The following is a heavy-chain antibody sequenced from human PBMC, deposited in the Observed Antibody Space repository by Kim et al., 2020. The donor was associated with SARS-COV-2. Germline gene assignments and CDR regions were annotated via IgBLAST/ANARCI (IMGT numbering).Heavy chain of an antibody. D-gene: IGHD3-22*01. Sequence: SETLSLTCVVSGASISSSSCWSWVRQPPGKGLEWIGVVDHSGTTSYNVSLKNRVSILVDKSKNQFSLRLTSVSAADTAVYYCARGVSSAWTLRAWFDPWG. CDR2: VDHSGTT. J-gene: IGHJ5*02. CDR3: ARGVSSAWTLRAWFDP. V-gene: IGHV4-4*02. CDR1: GASISSSSC.